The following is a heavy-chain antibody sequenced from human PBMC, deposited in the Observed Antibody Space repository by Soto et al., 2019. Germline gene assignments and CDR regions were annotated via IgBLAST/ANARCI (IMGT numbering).Heavy chain of an antibody. J-gene: IGHJ4*02. CDR3: AKEKSPVRYFDWLLYLDY. CDR1: GFTFSSYG. V-gene: IGHV3-30*18. D-gene: IGHD3-9*01. Sequence: GSLRLSCAASGFTFSSYGMHWVRQAPGKGLEWVAVISYDGSNKYYADSVKGRFTISRDNSKNTLYLQMNSLRAEDTAVYYCAKEKSPVRYFDWLLYLDYWGQGTLVTVSS. CDR2: ISYDGSNK.